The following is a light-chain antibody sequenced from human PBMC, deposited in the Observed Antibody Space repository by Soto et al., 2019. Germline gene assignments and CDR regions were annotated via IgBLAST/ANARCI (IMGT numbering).Light chain of an antibody. V-gene: IGKV3D-15*01. CDR2: YSS. CDR3: QQLNYWPRIT. CDR1: QSVRTN. Sequence: VIMTHFPDTVSVTPWYTFTLSFCSSQSVRTNLAWYQQRPGQAPRLLIHYSSTRATDVPARFSGSGSGTNFTLAISSLQSEDFAVYYCQQLNYWPRITFGQGTRLEIK. J-gene: IGKJ5*01.